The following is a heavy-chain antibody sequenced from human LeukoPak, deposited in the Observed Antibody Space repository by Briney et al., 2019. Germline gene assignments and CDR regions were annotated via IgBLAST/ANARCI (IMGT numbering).Heavy chain of an antibody. Sequence: GGSLRLSCAASGFTFSSYWMSWVRQAPGKGLEWVANIKQDGSEKYYVDSVKGRFTISRDNAKNSLYLQMNSLRAEDTAVYYCARRGTLRYYYDSSAPSHFDYWGQGTLVTVSS. J-gene: IGHJ4*02. D-gene: IGHD3-22*01. CDR1: GFTFSSYW. V-gene: IGHV3-7*01. CDR2: IKQDGSEK. CDR3: ARRGTLRYYYDSSAPSHFDY.